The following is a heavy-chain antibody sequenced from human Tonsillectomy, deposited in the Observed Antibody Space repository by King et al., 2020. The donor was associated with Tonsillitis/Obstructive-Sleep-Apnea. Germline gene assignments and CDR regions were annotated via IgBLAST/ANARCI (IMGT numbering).Heavy chain of an antibody. V-gene: IGHV3-66*01. CDR1: GFTVSSNY. CDR2: IYSGGST. D-gene: IGHD5-18*01. Sequence: VQLVESGGGLVQPGGSLRLSCAASGFTVSSNYMSWVRQAPGKGLEWGSVIYSGGSTYYADSVKGRFTISRDNSKNTLYLQMNSLRAEDTAVYYCARDPRRGCYGFDYWGQGTLVTVSS. J-gene: IGHJ4*02. CDR3: ARDPRRGCYGFDY.